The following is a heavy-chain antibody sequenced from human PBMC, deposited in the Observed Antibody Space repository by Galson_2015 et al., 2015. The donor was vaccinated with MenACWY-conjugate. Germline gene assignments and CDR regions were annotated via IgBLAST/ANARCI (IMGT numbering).Heavy chain of an antibody. CDR3: ARHPPGGRGMDV. CDR2: IDPINSNT. J-gene: IGHJ6*02. Sequence: QSGAEVKKPGESLKLSFKGSGYSFTKYWIAWVRQMPGKGLEWVAVIDPINSNTRYSPSLQGQVTISADESISTAYLQWSSLKASDTATYYCARHPPGGRGMDVWGRGTTVTVSS. D-gene: IGHD1-26*01. CDR1: GYSFTKYW. V-gene: IGHV5-51*01.